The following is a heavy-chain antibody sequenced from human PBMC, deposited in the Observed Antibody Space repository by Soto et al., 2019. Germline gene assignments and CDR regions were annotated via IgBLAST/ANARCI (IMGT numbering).Heavy chain of an antibody. Sequence: QVQLQESGPGLVKPSETLSLTCTVSGGSVSSDTHDWSWIRQPPGKRLEWIGFIYSSGSTNYNTSLKSGVTMSVDTSKNQFSVKLRSVIVADTAVYHCARFVRSCSGTTCYTQADVWGQGTTITVSS. CDR2: IYSSGST. V-gene: IGHV4-61*01. CDR3: ARFVRSCSGTTCYTQADV. D-gene: IGHD2-2*02. J-gene: IGHJ6*02. CDR1: GGSVSSDTHD.